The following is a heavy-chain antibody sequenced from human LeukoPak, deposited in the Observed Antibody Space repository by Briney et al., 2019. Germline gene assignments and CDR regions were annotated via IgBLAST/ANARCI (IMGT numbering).Heavy chain of an antibody. V-gene: IGHV3-23*01. CDR3: AKGYRLTMVRGNWFDP. CDR1: GFTLSSYA. D-gene: IGHD3-10*01. J-gene: IGHJ5*02. Sequence: GGSLRLSCAASGFTLSSYAMSGVRQAPGRGLEWVSAISGSGGSTYYADSVKGRFTISRDNSKNTLYLQMNSLRAEDTAVYYCAKGYRLTMVRGNWFDPWGQGTLVTVSS. CDR2: ISGSGGST.